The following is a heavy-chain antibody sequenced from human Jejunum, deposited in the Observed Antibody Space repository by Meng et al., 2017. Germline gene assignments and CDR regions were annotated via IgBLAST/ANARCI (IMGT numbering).Heavy chain of an antibody. CDR2: INTNTGNP. Sequence: QVQLVQSGSELKKPGASVKVSCKASGYTFTKYSINWVRQAPGQGLVWMGWINTNTGNPTYAQGFAGQFVFSLDTSVSTAYLHISSLKAEDTAIYYCARDLTYGFLEWGQGTLVTVSS. V-gene: IGHV7-4-1*02. CDR1: GYTFTKYS. D-gene: IGHD3-3*01. CDR3: ARDLTYGFLE. J-gene: IGHJ4*02.